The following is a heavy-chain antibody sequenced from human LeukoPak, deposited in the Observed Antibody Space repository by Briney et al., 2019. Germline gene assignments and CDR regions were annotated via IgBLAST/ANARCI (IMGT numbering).Heavy chain of an antibody. CDR1: GGSISSYY. CDR2: IYYSGST. Sequence: NTSETLSLTCTVSGGSISSYYWSWIRQPPGKGLEWIGYIYYSGSTNYNPSLKSRVTISVDTSKNQFSLKLSSVTAADTAVYYCARAKYSCSWYGWFDYWGQGTLVTVSS. D-gene: IGHD6-13*01. CDR3: ARAKYSCSWYGWFDY. J-gene: IGHJ4*02. V-gene: IGHV4-59*01.